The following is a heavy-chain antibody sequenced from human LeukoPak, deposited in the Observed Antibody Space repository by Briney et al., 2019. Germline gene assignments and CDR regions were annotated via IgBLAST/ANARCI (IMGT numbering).Heavy chain of an antibody. CDR3: AREGGPYRRLDY. CDR2: VHLYGRP. Sequence: PSQTLPLTCGVSGGFLRRTNWWTWVRQPPGKGLEWNGEVHLYGRPNSSPSLQGRLAMSVDFSENHISLKLTAVTAADTAVYYCAREGGPYRRLDYTGQGLLVTVSS. CDR1: GGFLRRTNW. J-gene: IGHJ4*02. V-gene: IGHV4/OR15-8*01.